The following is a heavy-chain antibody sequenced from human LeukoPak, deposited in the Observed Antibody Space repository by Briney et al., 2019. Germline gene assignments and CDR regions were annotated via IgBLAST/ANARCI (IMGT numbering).Heavy chain of an antibody. Sequence: GGSLRLSCAASGFTFSTYGMHWVRQAPGKGLEWVAFIRYDGSHKYYTDSVKGRCTISGDNSKNKLYLQMNSLRVEDTAVYYCAKMDCSGGTCYSEVDYWGQGTLVTVSS. D-gene: IGHD2-15*01. CDR1: GFTFSTYG. CDR2: IRYDGSHK. CDR3: AKMDCSGGTCYSEVDY. J-gene: IGHJ4*02. V-gene: IGHV3-30*02.